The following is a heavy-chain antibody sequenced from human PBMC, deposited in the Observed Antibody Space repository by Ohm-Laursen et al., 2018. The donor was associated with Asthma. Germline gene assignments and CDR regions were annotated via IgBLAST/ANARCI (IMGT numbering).Heavy chain of an antibody. CDR3: AREYYYDSSGYWPDAFDI. V-gene: IGHV1-69*05. J-gene: IGHJ3*02. Sequence: SSVKVSCKASGGTFSSYAISWVRQAPGQGLEWMGGIIPIFGTANYAQKLQGRVTMTTDTSTSTAYMELRSLRSDDTAVYYCAREYYYDSSGYWPDAFDIWGQGTMVTVSS. CDR2: IIPIFGTA. CDR1: GGTFSSYA. D-gene: IGHD3-22*01.